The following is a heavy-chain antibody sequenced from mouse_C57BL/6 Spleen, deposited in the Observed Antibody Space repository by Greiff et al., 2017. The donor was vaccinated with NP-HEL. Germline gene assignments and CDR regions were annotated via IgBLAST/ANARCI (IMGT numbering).Heavy chain of an antibody. V-gene: IGHV1-26*01. J-gene: IGHJ3*01. CDR2: INPNNGGT. D-gene: IGHD2-1*01. CDR1: GYTFTDYY. CDR3: ARRAYGNYVSWFAY. Sequence: EVQLQQSGPELVKPGASVKISCKASGYTFTDYYMNWVKQSHGKSLEWIGDINPNNGGTSYNQKFKGKATLTVDKSSSTAYMELRSLTSEDSAVYDCARRAYGNYVSWFAYWGQGTLVTVSA.